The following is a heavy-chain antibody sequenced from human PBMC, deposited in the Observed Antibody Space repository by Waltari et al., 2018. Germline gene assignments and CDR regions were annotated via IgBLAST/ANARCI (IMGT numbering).Heavy chain of an antibody. CDR3: ARDLTTIFGVVIPFDY. CDR2: IYTSGST. CDR1: GGSISSYY. V-gene: IGHV4-4*07. D-gene: IGHD3-3*01. Sequence: QVQLQESGPGLVKPSETLSLTCTVSGGSISSYYWSWIRQPAGKGLEWIGRIYTSGSTDYNPSLKSRVTMSVDTSKNQFSLKLSSVTAADTAVYYCARDLTTIFGVVIPFDYWGQGTLVTVSS. J-gene: IGHJ4*02.